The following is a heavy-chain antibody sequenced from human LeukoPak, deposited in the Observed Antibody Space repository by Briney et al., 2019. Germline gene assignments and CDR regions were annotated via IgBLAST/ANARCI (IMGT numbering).Heavy chain of an antibody. Sequence: SETLCLTCAVYGGSFSGYYWSWIRQPPGKGLEWIGEINHSGSTNYNPSLKSRVTISVDTSKNQFSPKLSSVTAADTAVYYCARRGRYCSSTSCYNAFDIWGQGTMVTVSS. CDR2: INHSGST. CDR1: GGSFSGYY. CDR3: ARRGRYCSSTSCYNAFDI. D-gene: IGHD2-2*02. V-gene: IGHV4-34*01. J-gene: IGHJ3*02.